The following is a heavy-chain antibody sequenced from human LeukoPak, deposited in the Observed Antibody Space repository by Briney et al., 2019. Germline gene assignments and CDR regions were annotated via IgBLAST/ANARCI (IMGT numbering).Heavy chain of an antibody. D-gene: IGHD3-3*01. CDR2: ISGSGGST. J-gene: IGHJ3*02. CDR3: ARRSGYSEGDAFDI. Sequence: GGSLRLSCAASGFTFSSYGMSWVRQAPGKGLEWVSAISGSGGSTYYADSVKGRFTISRDNAKNSLYLQMNSLRAEDTAVYYCARRSGYSEGDAFDIWGQGTMVTVSS. V-gene: IGHV3-23*01. CDR1: GFTFSSYG.